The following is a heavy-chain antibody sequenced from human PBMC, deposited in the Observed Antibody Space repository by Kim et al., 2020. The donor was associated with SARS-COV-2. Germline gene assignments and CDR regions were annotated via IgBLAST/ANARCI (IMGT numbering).Heavy chain of an antibody. Sequence: SETLSLTCAVSGGSISSYYWSWIRQPPGKGLEWIGYIYYSGSTNYNPSLKSRVTMSVDTSKNQFSLNLTSVTAADTAVYYCARGSGWSDYYYYYGVDVWGQGTTVTVSS. D-gene: IGHD6-19*01. J-gene: IGHJ6*02. CDR2: IYYSGST. CDR1: GGSISSYY. V-gene: IGHV4-59*01. CDR3: ARGSGWSDYYYYYGVDV.